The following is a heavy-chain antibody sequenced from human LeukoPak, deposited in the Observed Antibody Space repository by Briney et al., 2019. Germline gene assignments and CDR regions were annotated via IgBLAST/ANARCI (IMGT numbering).Heavy chain of an antibody. Sequence: GASVKVSCKASGYTFTGNYIHWVRQAPGQGLEWMGWINPKNGGTIYAPKFQGRVTMTRDTSISTAYMEVSRLRSDDTAVYYCARGKQLVLLTFDYWGQGTLVTVSS. CDR3: ARGKQLVLLTFDY. CDR1: GYTFTGNY. V-gene: IGHV1-2*02. D-gene: IGHD6-13*01. J-gene: IGHJ4*02. CDR2: INPKNGGT.